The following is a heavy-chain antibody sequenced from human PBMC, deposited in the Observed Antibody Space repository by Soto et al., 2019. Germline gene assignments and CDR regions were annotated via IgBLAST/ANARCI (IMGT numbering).Heavy chain of an antibody. Sequence: QVQLQESGPGLVKPSGTLSLTCAVSGGSISSSNWWSWVRQPPGKGLEWIGEIYHSGSTNYNPSLKSRVTMSVAKSKNQFSVKLSSVTAADTAVYYCASVRGGYYYAMDVWGQGTTVTVSS. CDR2: IYHSGST. J-gene: IGHJ6*02. CDR3: ASVRGGYYYAMDV. D-gene: IGHD3-10*02. CDR1: GGSISSSNW. V-gene: IGHV4-4*02.